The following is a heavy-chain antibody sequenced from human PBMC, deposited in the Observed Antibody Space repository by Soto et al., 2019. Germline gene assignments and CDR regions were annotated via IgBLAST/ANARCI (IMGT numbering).Heavy chain of an antibody. Sequence: EVQLVESGGDLVQPGGSLRLSCAASGFTFSRYAMHWVRQAPGKGLEYVSAISSNGGSTYYANSVKARFTISRDNSKNTLYLQMGSLRAEDMAVYYCARGPGYYFDYWGQGTLVTVSS. V-gene: IGHV3-64*01. CDR3: ARGPGYYFDY. CDR2: ISSNGGST. J-gene: IGHJ4*02. CDR1: GFTFSRYA.